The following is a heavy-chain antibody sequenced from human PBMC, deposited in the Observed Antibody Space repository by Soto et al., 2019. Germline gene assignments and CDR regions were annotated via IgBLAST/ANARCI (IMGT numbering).Heavy chain of an antibody. CDR1: GGSFSDYY. V-gene: IGHV4-34*01. Sequence: QVQLKQWGAGLLKPSETLSLTCAVYGGSFSDYYWSWIRQPPGKGLEWIGEINHSGSTNYKPALTSRVTISVDTYKNQFSLKLSSMTAADTAVYCCARGRGEGYCSTTSCYGYWGQGTLVTVSS. J-gene: IGHJ4*02. CDR2: INHSGST. CDR3: ARGRGEGYCSTTSCYGY. D-gene: IGHD2-2*01.